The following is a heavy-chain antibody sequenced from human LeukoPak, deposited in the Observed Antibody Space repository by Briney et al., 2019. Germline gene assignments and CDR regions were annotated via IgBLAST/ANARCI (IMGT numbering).Heavy chain of an antibody. CDR2: IYTSGST. CDR1: GGSISSYY. V-gene: IGHV4-4*07. CDR3: ARDLIAAAGTGYDY. D-gene: IGHD6-13*01. J-gene: IGHJ4*02. Sequence: SETLSLTCTVSGGSISSYYCSWIRQPAGKGLEWIGRIYTSGSTNYNPSLKSRVTMSVDTSKNQFSLKLSSVTAADTAVYYCARDLIAAAGTGYDYWGQGTLVTVSS.